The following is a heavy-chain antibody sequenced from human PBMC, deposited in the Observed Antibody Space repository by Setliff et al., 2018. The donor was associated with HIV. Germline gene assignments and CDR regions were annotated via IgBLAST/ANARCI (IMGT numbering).Heavy chain of an antibody. CDR3: EVAGQ. D-gene: IGHD6-19*01. CDR1: GGSFNGYY. CDR2: IYTSGST. J-gene: IGHJ4*02. Sequence: SETLSLTCAVYGGSFNGYYWSWIRQPPGKGLEWIGYIYTSGSTNYNPSLKSRVTISVDTSKNQFSLKLRSVTAADTAVYYCEVAGQWGQGTLVTVSS. V-gene: IGHV4-4*09.